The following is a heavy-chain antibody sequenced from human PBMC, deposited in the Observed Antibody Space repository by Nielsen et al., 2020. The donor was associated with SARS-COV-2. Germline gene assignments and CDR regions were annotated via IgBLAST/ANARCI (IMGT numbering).Heavy chain of an antibody. Sequence: GGSLRLSCAASGFTFDDYAMHWVRQAPGKGLEWVSGISWNSGSIGYADSVKGRFTISRDNSKNTLYLQMNSLRAEDTAVYYCANSGGGLDYYYGMDVWGQGTTVTVSS. CDR2: ISWNSGSI. D-gene: IGHD3-16*01. CDR3: ANSGGGLDYYYGMDV. V-gene: IGHV3-9*01. J-gene: IGHJ6*02. CDR1: GFTFDDYA.